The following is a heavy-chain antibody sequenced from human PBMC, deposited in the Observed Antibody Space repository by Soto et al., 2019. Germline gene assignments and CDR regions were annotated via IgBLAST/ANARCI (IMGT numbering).Heavy chain of an antibody. J-gene: IGHJ4*02. V-gene: IGHV3-23*01. D-gene: IGHD3-10*01. Sequence: EVQLLESGGGLVQPGGSLRLSCAASGFTFSSYAMSWVRQAPGKGLEWVSAISGSGGSTYYADSVKGRFTISRDNSKNTLYLQMNSLRAEDTAVYYCAATLRGSGSYEDPSYYFDYWGQGTLVTVSS. CDR3: AATLRGSGSYEDPSYYFDY. CDR2: ISGSGGST. CDR1: GFTFSSYA.